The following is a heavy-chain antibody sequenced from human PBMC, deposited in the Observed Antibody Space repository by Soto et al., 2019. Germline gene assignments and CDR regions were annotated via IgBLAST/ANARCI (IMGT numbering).Heavy chain of an antibody. Sequence: GGSLRLSCAASGFTFSTYAMSWVRQAPGKGLEWVSAISGSGGSTYYADSVKGRFTISRDNSKKKLYLQMKSLRAEDTAVYYCAKELRPYYYGMDVWGQGTTVTVSS. V-gene: IGHV3-23*01. J-gene: IGHJ6*02. D-gene: IGHD4-17*01. CDR3: AKELRPYYYGMDV. CDR2: ISGSGGST. CDR1: GFTFSTYA.